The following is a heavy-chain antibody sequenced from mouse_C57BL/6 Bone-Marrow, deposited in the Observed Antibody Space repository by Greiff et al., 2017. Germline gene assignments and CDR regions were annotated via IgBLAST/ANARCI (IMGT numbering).Heavy chain of an antibody. J-gene: IGHJ2*01. D-gene: IGHD1-1*01. CDR2: IVPEDGET. V-gene: IGHV14-2*01. CDR3: VMIFNTTRDYDY. Sequence: EVQRVESGAELVKPGASVKLSCTASGFNIKDYYMHWVKQRTEQGLEWIGRIVPEDGETKYAPKFQGKATITADTSSNTAYLQLSSLKSEDTTVYYWVMIFNTTRDYDYWGQGTTRTVSS. CDR1: GFNIKDYY.